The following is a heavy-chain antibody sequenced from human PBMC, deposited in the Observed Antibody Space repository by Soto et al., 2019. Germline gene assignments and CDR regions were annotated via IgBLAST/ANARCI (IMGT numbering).Heavy chain of an antibody. CDR3: AIARPYSSSSRFDY. CDR2: IYYSGST. CDR1: GGSISSSSYY. V-gene: IGHV4-39*01. Sequence: SETLSLTCTVSGGSISSSSYYWGWIRQPPGKGLEWIGSIYYSGSTYYNPSLKSRVTISVDTSKNQFSLKLSSLRSEDTAVYYCAIARPYSSSSRFDYWGQGALVTVSS. D-gene: IGHD6-6*01. J-gene: IGHJ4*02.